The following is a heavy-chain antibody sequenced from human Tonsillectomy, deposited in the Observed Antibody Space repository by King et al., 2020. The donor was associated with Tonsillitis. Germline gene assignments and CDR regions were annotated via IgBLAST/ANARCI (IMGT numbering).Heavy chain of an antibody. J-gene: IGHJ6*03. D-gene: IGHD3/OR15-3a*01. CDR3: VKDFCDDFWTGDCYMDV. Sequence: VQLVESGGGLVQPGGSLRLSCSASGFTFRSYPIHWVRQAPGKGLEYVSSISSNGGSTYYTDSVKGRFTISRDNSKNTWYLQMSSLGVEDTAVYYCVKDFCDDFWTGDCYMDVWGKGTTVTVSS. V-gene: IGHV3-64D*06. CDR1: GFTFRSYP. CDR2: ISSNGGST.